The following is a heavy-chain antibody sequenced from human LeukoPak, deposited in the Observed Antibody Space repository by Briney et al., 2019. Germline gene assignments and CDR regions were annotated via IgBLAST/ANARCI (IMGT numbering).Heavy chain of an antibody. CDR1: GFTFSSYA. CDR2: ISGSGGST. CDR3: AKASAGSGRALYYYGMDV. J-gene: IGHJ6*04. D-gene: IGHD3-10*01. Sequence: GGSLRLSCAASGFTFSSYAMTWVRQAPGKGLEWVSAISGSGGSTYYADSVRGRFTISRDNSKNTLYLQMNSLRAEDTAVYYCAKASAGSGRALYYYGMDVWGKGTTVTASS. V-gene: IGHV3-23*01.